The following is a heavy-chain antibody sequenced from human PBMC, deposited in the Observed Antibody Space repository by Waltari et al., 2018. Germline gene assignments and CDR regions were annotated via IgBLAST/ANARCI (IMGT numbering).Heavy chain of an antibody. Sequence: QVQLVQSGAEVKKPGSSVKVCCKASGGPFSSYAISWVRQAPGQGLEWMGGIIPIFGTANYAQKFQGRVTITADESTSTAYMELSSLRSEDTAVYYCARGGDYYYYYYMDVWGKGTTVTVSS. J-gene: IGHJ6*03. CDR3: ARGGDYYYYYYMDV. V-gene: IGHV1-69*12. CDR1: GGPFSSYA. D-gene: IGHD1-26*01. CDR2: IIPIFGTA.